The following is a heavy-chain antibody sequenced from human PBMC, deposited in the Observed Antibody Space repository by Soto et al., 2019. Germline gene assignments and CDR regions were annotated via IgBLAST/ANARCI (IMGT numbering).Heavy chain of an antibody. CDR1: GFSFSMYW. V-gene: IGHV3-7*01. CDR3: ARHQVGYRVTDY. D-gene: IGHD1-26*01. Sequence: EVQLVESGGGLVQPGGSLRLSCAASGFSFSMYWMSWVRQAPGKGLEWVANIKEDGSQKYYVDSVKGRFTISRDNATNSLYLQMSGLRAEDTAVYYCARHQVGYRVTDYWGQGTLVTVSS. CDR2: IKEDGSQK. J-gene: IGHJ4*02.